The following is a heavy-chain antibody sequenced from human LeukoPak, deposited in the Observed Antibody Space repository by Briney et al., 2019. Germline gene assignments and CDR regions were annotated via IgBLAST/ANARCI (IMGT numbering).Heavy chain of an antibody. D-gene: IGHD2-2*01. J-gene: IGHJ4*02. CDR1: GFTFSSYA. Sequence: GGSLRLSCAASGFTFSSYAMSWVRLAPGKGLEWVSGITGSGAVTYYADSVRGRVTISRDNSKNTLYLQMNSLRTDDTALYYCARGLGLPAALYYFDYWAREPWSPSPQ. CDR2: ITGSGAVT. CDR3: ARGLGLPAALYYFDY. V-gene: IGHV3-23*01.